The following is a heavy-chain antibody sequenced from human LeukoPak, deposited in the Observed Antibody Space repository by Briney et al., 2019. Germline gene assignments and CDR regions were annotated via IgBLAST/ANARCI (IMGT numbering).Heavy chain of an antibody. J-gene: IGHJ6*02. V-gene: IGHV1-46*01. CDR1: VYTCTTYY. Sequence: ASVTVSFKSSVYTCTTYYIHWMRQAPAQGLAWMAVIDTGDSTTTYAQDFQARVTMTTDTSTTTVYMELSTLRSADTAVYFCARDREDSYYGMDVWGQGTTVTLSS. D-gene: IGHD1-26*01. CDR3: ARDREDSYYGMDV. CDR2: IDTGDSTT.